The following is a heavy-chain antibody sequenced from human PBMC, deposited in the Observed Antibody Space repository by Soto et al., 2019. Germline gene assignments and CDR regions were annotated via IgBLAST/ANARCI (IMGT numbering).Heavy chain of an antibody. J-gene: IGHJ6*02. CDR1: GFTFSSYA. V-gene: IGHV3-23*01. Sequence: GGSLRLSCAASGFTFSSYAMSWVRQAPGKGLEWVSATSGSGGSTYYADSVKGRFTISRDNSKNTLYLQMNSLRAEDTAVYYCAKGADGSGSYDYYYYGMDVWGQGTTVTVSS. CDR3: AKGADGSGSYDYYYYGMDV. D-gene: IGHD3-10*01. CDR2: TSGSGGST.